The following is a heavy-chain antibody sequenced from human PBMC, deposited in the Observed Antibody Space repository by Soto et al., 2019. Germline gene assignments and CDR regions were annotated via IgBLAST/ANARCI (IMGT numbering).Heavy chain of an antibody. CDR2: ISYDGSNK. Sequence: GGSLRLSCAASGFTFSSYGMHWVRQAPGKGLEWVAVISYDGSNKYYADSVKGRFTISRDNSKNTLYLQMNSLRAEDTAVYYCAWSGSYHYFVYWGQGTLVTVSS. CDR1: GFTFSSYG. J-gene: IGHJ4*02. V-gene: IGHV3-30*03. D-gene: IGHD1-26*01. CDR3: AWSGSYHYFVY.